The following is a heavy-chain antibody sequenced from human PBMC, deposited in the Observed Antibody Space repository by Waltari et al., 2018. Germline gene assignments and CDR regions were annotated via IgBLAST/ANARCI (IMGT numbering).Heavy chain of an antibody. CDR3: ARGGGYFDWLSHFDY. CDR1: GGSISSYY. V-gene: IGHV4-4*07. J-gene: IGHJ4*02. CDR2: IYTSGST. D-gene: IGHD3-9*01. Sequence: QVQLQESGPGLVKPSETLSLTCTVSGGSISSYYWSWIQQPAGKGLEWIGRIYTSGSTNYNPSLKSRVTMSVDTSKNQFSLKLSSVTAADTAVYYCARGGGYFDWLSHFDYWGQGTLVTVSS.